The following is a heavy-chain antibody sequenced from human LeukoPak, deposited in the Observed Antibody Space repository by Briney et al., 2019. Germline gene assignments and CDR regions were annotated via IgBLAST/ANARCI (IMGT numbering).Heavy chain of an antibody. CDR3: ARDKDVYFDY. V-gene: IGHV3-53*01. CDR2: IYSGGST. Sequence: PGGSLRLSCAASGFTVSSTYMSWVRQAPGKGLEWVSVIYSGGSTYYADSVKGRFTISRDNSKNTLYLQMNSLRVEDTAVYYCARDKDVYFDYWGQGTLVTVSS. CDR1: GFTVSSTY. J-gene: IGHJ4*02.